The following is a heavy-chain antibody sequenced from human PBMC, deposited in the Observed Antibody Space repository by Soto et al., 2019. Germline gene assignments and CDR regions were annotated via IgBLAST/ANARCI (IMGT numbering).Heavy chain of an antibody. CDR3: VQTTGWPGFDF. CDR1: GFTVSSKY. Sequence: EVQLVESGGGLIQPGGSLRLSCAASGFTVSSKYMTWVRQAPGKGLEWVSVIYGGGTTYYADSVKGRFTISRDNSKNTLYIQMNSLRAEDTAVYYCVQTTGWPGFDFWRQGTLVTVSS. J-gene: IGHJ4*02. CDR2: IYGGGTT. D-gene: IGHD6-19*01. V-gene: IGHV3-53*01.